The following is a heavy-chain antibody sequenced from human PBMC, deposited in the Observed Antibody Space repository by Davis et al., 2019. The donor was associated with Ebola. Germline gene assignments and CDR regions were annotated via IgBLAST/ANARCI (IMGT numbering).Heavy chain of an antibody. D-gene: IGHD1-7*01. CDR3: AKDLWNYGGFDY. CDR1: GFTFSSYS. Sequence: PGGSLRLSCAASGFTFSSYSMNWVRQAPGKGLEWVSSISSSSSYIYYADSVKGRFTISRDNSKNTLYLQMNSLRAEDTAVYYCAKDLWNYGGFDYWGQGTLVTVSS. V-gene: IGHV3-21*04. CDR2: ISSSSSYI. J-gene: IGHJ4*02.